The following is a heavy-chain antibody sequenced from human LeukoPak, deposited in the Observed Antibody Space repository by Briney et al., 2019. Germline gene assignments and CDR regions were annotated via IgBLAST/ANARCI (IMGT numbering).Heavy chain of an antibody. Sequence: SETLSLTCTVSGGSISSSSYYWGWIRQPPGKGLEWIGEINHSGSTNYNPSLKSRVTISVDTSKNQFSLKLSSVTAADTAVYYCARRTTVVKKLDYWGQGTLVTVSS. J-gene: IGHJ4*02. D-gene: IGHD4-23*01. CDR2: INHSGST. CDR1: GGSISSSSYY. CDR3: ARRTTVVKKLDY. V-gene: IGHV4-39*07.